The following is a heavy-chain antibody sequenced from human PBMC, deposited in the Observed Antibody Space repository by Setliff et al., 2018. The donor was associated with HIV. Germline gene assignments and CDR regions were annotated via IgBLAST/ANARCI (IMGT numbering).Heavy chain of an antibody. D-gene: IGHD3-10*01. CDR2: VYHSGST. V-gene: IGHV4-38-2*02. Sequence: PSETLSLTCTVSGFSISTGHYWGWVRQSPGKGLEWIGSVYHSGSTYYAASLKSRVTISVDTSKNQFSLKLTSVTAADTAVYYCARQPPLSALQVWFGDYWGQGILVTV. CDR1: GFSISTGHY. J-gene: IGHJ4*02. CDR3: ARQPPLSALQVWFGDY.